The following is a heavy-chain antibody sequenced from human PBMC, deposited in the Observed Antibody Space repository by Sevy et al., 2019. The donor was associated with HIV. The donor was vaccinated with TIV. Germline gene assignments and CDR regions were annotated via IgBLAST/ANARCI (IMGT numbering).Heavy chain of an antibody. Sequence: GGSLRLSCATSGFTFSKYSMSWVRQPPGKGLEWVSTLASGCGEINYADSVKGRFTISRDNSKSSVYLQMNNRRPEDTAVYYCAREGCTNPHDSWGQGTLVTVSS. CDR1: GFTFSKYS. CDR2: LASGCGEI. CDR3: AREGCTNPHDS. J-gene: IGHJ4*02. V-gene: IGHV3-23*01. D-gene: IGHD2-8*01.